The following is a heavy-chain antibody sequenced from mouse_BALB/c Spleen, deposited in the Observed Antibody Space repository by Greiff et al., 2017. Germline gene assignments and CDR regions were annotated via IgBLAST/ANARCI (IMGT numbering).Heavy chain of an antibody. J-gene: IGHJ4*01. CDR1: GFTFSSFG. D-gene: IGHD2-1*01. Sequence: EVQGVESGGGLVQPGGSRKLSCAASGFTFSSFGMHWVRQAPEKGLEWVAYISSGSSTIYYADTVKGRFTISRDNPKNTLFLQMTSLRSEDTAMYYCARKGNPYAMDYWGQGTSVTVSS. CDR3: ARKGNPYAMDY. CDR2: ISSGSSTI. V-gene: IGHV5-17*02.